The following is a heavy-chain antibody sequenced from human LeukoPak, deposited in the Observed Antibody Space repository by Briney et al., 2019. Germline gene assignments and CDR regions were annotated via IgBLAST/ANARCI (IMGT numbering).Heavy chain of an antibody. D-gene: IGHD6-13*01. Sequence: ASVKVSCKASGYSFTNYGISWVRQAPGQGLEWMGWINPNSGGTNYAQKFQGRVTMTRDTSTSTVYMELSSLRSEDTAVYYCARGHSSSWYRTYYYYYMDVWGKGTTVTISS. CDR3: ARGHSSSWYRTYYYYYMDV. CDR1: GYSFTNYG. V-gene: IGHV1-2*02. J-gene: IGHJ6*03. CDR2: INPNSGGT.